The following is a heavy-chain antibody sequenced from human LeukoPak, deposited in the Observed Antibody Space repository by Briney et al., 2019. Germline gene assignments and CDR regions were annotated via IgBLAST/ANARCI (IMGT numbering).Heavy chain of an antibody. CDR1: GASISSYY. J-gene: IGHJ4*02. CDR3: ARTSRGVIWNY. V-gene: IGHV4-59*12. D-gene: IGHD3-10*01. Sequence: SETLSLTCTVSGASISSYYWSWIRQPPGKGLEWIGYIYYSGSTNYNPSLKSRVTISVDTSKNQFSLKLSSVTAADTAVYYCARTSRGVIWNYWGQGTLVTVSS. CDR2: IYYSGST.